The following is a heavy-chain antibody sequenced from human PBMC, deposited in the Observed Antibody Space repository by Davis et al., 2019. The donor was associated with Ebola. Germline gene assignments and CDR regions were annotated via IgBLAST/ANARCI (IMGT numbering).Heavy chain of an antibody. CDR1: GYTFTSYA. D-gene: IGHD5-12*01. CDR3: ARAEKWPEGYYGMDV. J-gene: IGHJ6*02. CDR2: MNPNSGNT. V-gene: IGHV1-8*02. Sequence: AASVKVSCKASGYTFTSYAMHWVRQAPGQRLEWMGWMNPNSGNTGYAQKFQGRVTMTRNTSISTAYMELSSLRSEDTAVYYCARAEKWPEGYYGMDVWGQGTTVTVSS.